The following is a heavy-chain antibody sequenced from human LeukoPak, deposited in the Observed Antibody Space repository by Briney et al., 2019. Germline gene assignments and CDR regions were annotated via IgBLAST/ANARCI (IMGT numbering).Heavy chain of an antibody. CDR2: INPNSGGT. D-gene: IGHD1-26*01. J-gene: IGHJ4*02. CDR1: GYTFTGYY. Sequence: GASVKVSCKASGYTFTGYYMHWVRQAPGQGLEWMGWINPNSGGTNYAQKFQGRVTMTRDTSISTAYMELSRLRSDDTAVYYCARVIVGATDQYYFDYWGQGTLVTVSS. CDR3: ARVIVGATDQYYFDY. V-gene: IGHV1-2*02.